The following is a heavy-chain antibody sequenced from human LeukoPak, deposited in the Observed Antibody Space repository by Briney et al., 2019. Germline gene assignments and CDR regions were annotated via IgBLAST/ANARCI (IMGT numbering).Heavy chain of an antibody. CDR2: INPNSGGT. V-gene: IGHV1-2*02. CDR1: GYTFTGYY. Sequence: ASVKVSCKASGYTFTGYYMHWVRQAPGQGLEWMGWINPNSGGTNYAQKFQGRVTMTRDTSISTAYMELSRLRSDDTAVYYCARFNYGSGSYLLPWGQGTLVTVSS. CDR3: ARFNYGSGSYLLP. D-gene: IGHD3-10*01. J-gene: IGHJ5*02.